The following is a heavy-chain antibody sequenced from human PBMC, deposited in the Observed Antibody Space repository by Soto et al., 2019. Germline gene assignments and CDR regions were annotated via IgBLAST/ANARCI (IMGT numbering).Heavy chain of an antibody. J-gene: IGHJ4*02. CDR1: GYTFTSYG. V-gene: IGHV1-18*01. Sequence: GASVKVSCKASGYTFTSYGISWVRPAPGQGLEWMGWISAYNGNTNYAQKLQGRVTMTTDTSTSTAYMELRSLRSDDTAVYYCARDNSYTVTKPFDYWGQGTLVTVSS. CDR2: ISAYNGNT. CDR3: ARDNSYTVTKPFDY. D-gene: IGHD4-17*01.